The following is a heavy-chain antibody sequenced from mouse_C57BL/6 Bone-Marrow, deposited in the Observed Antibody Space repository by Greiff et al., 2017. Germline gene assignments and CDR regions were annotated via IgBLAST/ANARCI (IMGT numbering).Heavy chain of an antibody. CDR3: ASPNYGSSPWYFDV. D-gene: IGHD1-1*01. J-gene: IGHJ1*03. CDR1: GYTFTDYY. Sequence: QVQLQQSGPELVKPGASVKISCKASGYTFTDYYINWVKQRPGQGLEWIGWIFPGSGSTYYNEKFKGKATLTVDKSSSTAYMLLSSLTSEDSAVYFCASPNYGSSPWYFDVWGTGTTVTVSS. CDR2: IFPGSGST. V-gene: IGHV1-75*01.